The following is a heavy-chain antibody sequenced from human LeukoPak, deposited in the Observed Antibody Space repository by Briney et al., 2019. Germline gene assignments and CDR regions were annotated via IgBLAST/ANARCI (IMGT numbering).Heavy chain of an antibody. Sequence: PSETLSLTCTVSGGSISSSSYYWGWIRQPPGRGLEWIGSIYYSGSTYYNPSLKSRVTISVDTSKNQFSLKLTSVTAADTAVYYCVRHTLDYYDSSGYYYSHHYFDNWGQGTLVTVSS. V-gene: IGHV4-39*01. CDR1: GGSISSSSYY. D-gene: IGHD3-22*01. CDR2: IYYSGST. CDR3: VRHTLDYYDSSGYYYSHHYFDN. J-gene: IGHJ4*02.